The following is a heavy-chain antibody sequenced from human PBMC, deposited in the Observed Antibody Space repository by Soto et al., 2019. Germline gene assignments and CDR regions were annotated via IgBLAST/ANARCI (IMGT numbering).Heavy chain of an antibody. CDR3: ARPLTYYYDSSGSIGIDY. CDR1: GFTFSSYS. J-gene: IGHJ4*02. Sequence: QPGGSLRLSCAASGFTFSSYSMNWVRQAPGKGLEWVSYISSSSSTIYYADSVKGRFTISRDNAKNSLYLQMNSLRDEDTAVYYCARPLTYYYDSSGSIGIDYWGQGTLVTVSS. D-gene: IGHD3-22*01. CDR2: ISSSSSTI. V-gene: IGHV3-48*02.